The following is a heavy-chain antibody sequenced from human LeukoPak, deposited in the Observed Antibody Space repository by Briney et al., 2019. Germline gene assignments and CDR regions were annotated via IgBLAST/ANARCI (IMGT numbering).Heavy chain of an antibody. CDR2: IRYDGSNK. CDR3: ARDLWYDSSGYYFDY. J-gene: IGHJ4*02. D-gene: IGHD3-22*01. V-gene: IGHV3-30*02. Sequence: GGSLSLSCAASGFIFSSYGMHWFRQAPGKGLEWVAFIRYDGSNKYYADSVKGRFTISRDNAKNSLYLQMNSLRAEDTAVYYCARDLWYDSSGYYFDYWGQGTLVTVSS. CDR1: GFIFSSYG.